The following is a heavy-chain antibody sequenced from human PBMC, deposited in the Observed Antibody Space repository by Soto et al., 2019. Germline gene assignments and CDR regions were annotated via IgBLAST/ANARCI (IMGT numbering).Heavy chain of an antibody. CDR3: ARPFGSGIYYFDH. CDR1: GYTFTSYY. CDR2: INAGSGGT. D-gene: IGHD3-10*01. J-gene: IGHJ4*02. V-gene: IGHV1-46*01. Sequence: ASVKVSCKASGYTFTSYYMHWVRQAPGHGLEWMGIINAGSGGTSYAQKFQGRVIMTRDMSTDTVYMQLSSLGSEDTAAYYCARPFGSGIYYFDHWGLGTLVTVSS.